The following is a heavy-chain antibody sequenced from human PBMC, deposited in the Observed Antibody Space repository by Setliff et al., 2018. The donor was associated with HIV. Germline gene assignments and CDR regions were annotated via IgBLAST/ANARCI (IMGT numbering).Heavy chain of an antibody. CDR1: GFSLSTSGMR. CDR3: ARTNLSPGYYDSSGYYFDY. D-gene: IGHD3-22*01. V-gene: IGHV2-70*04. CDR2: IDWDDDK. J-gene: IGHJ4*02. Sequence: GSGPTLVNPTQTLTLTCTFSGFSLSTSGMRVSWIRQTPGKALEWLARIDWDDDKFYSTSLKTRLTISKDTSKNQVVLTMTNMDPVDTATYYCARTNLSPGYYDSSGYYFDYWGQGTLVTVSS.